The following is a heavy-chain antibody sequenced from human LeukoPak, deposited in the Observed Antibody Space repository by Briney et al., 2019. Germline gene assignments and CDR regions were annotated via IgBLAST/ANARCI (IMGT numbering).Heavy chain of an antibody. CDR3: ARDRDYGDKPVMWY. J-gene: IGHJ4*02. CDR1: GFTFSSYS. D-gene: IGHD4-17*01. V-gene: IGHV3-21*01. Sequence: PGGSLRLSCAASGFTFSSYSMNWVRQAPGKGLEWVSSISSSSSYIYYADSVKGRFTISRDNAKNSLYLQMNSLRAEDTAVYYCARDRDYGDKPVMWYWGQGTLVTVSS. CDR2: ISSSSSYI.